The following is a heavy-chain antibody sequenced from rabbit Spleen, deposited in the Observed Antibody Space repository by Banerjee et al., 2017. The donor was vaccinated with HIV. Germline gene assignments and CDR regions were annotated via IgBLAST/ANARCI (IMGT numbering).Heavy chain of an antibody. D-gene: IGHD1-1*01. J-gene: IGHJ6*01. Sequence: QSLEESGGGLVQPEGSPALTCKTSGFSFSSSSYMCWVRQAPGKGLEWIACIDTGSSGFTYFATWAKGRFTCSKTSSTTVTLQMTRLTAADTATYFCARDTSSSFSSYGMDLWVQGTLVHRL. CDR3: ARDTSSSFSSYGMDL. CDR1: GFSFSSSSY. V-gene: IGHV1S40*01. CDR2: IDTGSSGFT.